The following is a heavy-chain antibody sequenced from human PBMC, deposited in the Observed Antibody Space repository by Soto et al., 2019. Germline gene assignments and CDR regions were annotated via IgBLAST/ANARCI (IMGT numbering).Heavy chain of an antibody. CDR1: GFTVSSNY. J-gene: IGHJ4*02. V-gene: IGHV3-53*04. Sequence: GVSLRLSCAASGFTVSSNYMSWVRQAPGKGLEWVSVIYSGGSTYYADSVKGRFTISRHNSKNTLYLQMNSLRAEDTAVYYCARGALFLEWSIIDYWGQGTLVTVSS. CDR2: IYSGGST. D-gene: IGHD3-3*01. CDR3: ARGALFLEWSIIDY.